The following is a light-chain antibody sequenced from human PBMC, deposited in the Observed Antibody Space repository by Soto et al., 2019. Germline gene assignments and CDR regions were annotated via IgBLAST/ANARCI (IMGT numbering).Light chain of an antibody. J-gene: IGKJ5*01. CDR3: MQGRHWPPIT. CDR1: QSLVYSDGNTY. Sequence: DVVMTQSPLSLPVTLGQPASISCKSSQSLVYSDGNTYLNWFQQRPGQSPRRLIYKVSNRDSGVPDRFSGSGSGTDFTLKISRVEADDVGVYYCMQGRHWPPITFGQGTRLEIK. V-gene: IGKV2-30*01. CDR2: KVS.